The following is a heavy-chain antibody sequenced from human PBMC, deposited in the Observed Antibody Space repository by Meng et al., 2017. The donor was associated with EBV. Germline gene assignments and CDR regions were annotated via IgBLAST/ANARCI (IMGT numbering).Heavy chain of an antibody. CDR2: LIPFAVVS. J-gene: IGHJ5*02. V-gene: IGHV1-69*01. CDR1: GGTFRSDA. Sequence: QVQLVQSWAEVKKPGSSVMVSCKTSGGTFRSDAISWVRPDLVQGLVWMGGLIPFAVVSHYSQKFQYIFSIITDEFTSTHYLELSSLRSEDTTISFFSIDSSLPFPPSSWGQGTLGTVSS. D-gene: IGHD3-3*01. CDR3: SIDSSLPFPPSS.